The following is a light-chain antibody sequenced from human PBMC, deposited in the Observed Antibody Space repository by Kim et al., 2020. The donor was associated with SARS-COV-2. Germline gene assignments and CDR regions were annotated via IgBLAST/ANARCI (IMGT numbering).Light chain of an antibody. V-gene: IGKV3-20*01. CDR1: QSVSSSH. Sequence: IVMTQSPATLSVSPGERVTLSCRASQSVSSSHLAWYQQKPGQAPRLLIYDASSRVTGIPDRFSGSGSGTDFTLTISRLEPEDFAVYYCQQYGSSPQTFGQGTKVDIK. J-gene: IGKJ1*01. CDR2: DAS. CDR3: QQYGSSPQT.